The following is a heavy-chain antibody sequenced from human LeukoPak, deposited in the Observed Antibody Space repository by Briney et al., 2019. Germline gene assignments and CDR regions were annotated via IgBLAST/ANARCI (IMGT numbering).Heavy chain of an antibody. D-gene: IGHD4-17*01. Sequence: SETLSLTCSVSGGSVSGHYWSWIRQTPDRGLEWLGFVFASGSTNYNPFFKSRVTMSADMSRNQFYLGLQSVSAADTGVYFCARHQHYGDYDYFDFWGQGTLVTVSS. V-gene: IGHV4-59*08. CDR2: VFASGST. CDR1: GGSVSGHY. J-gene: IGHJ4*02. CDR3: ARHQHYGDYDYFDF.